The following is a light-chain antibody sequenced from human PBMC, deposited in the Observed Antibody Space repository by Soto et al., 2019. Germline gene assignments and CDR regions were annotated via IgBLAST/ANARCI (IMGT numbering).Light chain of an antibody. CDR1: QSVSSNY. J-gene: IGKJ4*01. CDR3: QQYGSSPLT. V-gene: IGKV3-20*01. Sequence: EIVLTQSPGTLSLSPGERATLSCRASQSVSSNYLAWYQQKPGQAPRLLIYGASSRATGIPDRFSGSGSGTDYTLTISRLQHKHFAVGHCQQYGSSPLTFGGGTKVEIK. CDR2: GAS.